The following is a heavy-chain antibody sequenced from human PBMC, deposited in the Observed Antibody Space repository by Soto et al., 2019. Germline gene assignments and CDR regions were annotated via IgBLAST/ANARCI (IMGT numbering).Heavy chain of an antibody. Sequence: GESLKISWKGSGYSCTSCWVIWVRQMPGKGLGWRGRIAPSASYTNYSPSYQGHVTISADKSNSTAYLQWSSLKASDTAMYYCARHPRYFGGDCCSPTSYYYYGMDVWGQGTTVTVSS. V-gene: IGHV5-10-1*01. CDR1: GYSCTSCW. D-gene: IGHD2-21*02. CDR3: ARHPRYFGGDCCSPTSYYYYGMDV. CDR2: IAPSASYT. J-gene: IGHJ6*02.